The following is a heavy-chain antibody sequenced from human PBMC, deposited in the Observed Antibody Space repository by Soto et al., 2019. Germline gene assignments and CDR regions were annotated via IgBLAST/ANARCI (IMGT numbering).Heavy chain of an antibody. Sequence: QVQLQESGPGLVKPSETLSLTCTVSGGSISSYYWSWIRQPPGKGLEWIGYIYYSGSTNYNPSLKSRVTISVDTSKNQFSLKLSSVTAADTAVYYCARVPLCGGDCSEYWYFDLWGRGTLVTVSS. J-gene: IGHJ2*01. V-gene: IGHV4-59*01. CDR2: IYYSGST. CDR1: GGSISSYY. D-gene: IGHD2-21*02. CDR3: ARVPLCGGDCSEYWYFDL.